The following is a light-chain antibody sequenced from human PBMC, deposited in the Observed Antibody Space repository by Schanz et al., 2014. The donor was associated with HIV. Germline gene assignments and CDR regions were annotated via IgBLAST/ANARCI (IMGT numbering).Light chain of an antibody. Sequence: EIVLTQSPGTLSLSPGERATLSCRASQSVRSSYLAWYQQKPGQAPRLLIYGASTRATGIPDRFSGSGSRTDCTLTISRLESEDFAVYYCQHYGSSPPWTFGQGTKLEIK. CDR3: QHYGSSPPWT. CDR2: GAS. J-gene: IGKJ2*02. V-gene: IGKV3-20*01. CDR1: QSVRSSY.